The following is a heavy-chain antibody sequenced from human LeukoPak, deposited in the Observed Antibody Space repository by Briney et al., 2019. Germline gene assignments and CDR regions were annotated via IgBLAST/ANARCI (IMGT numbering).Heavy chain of an antibody. J-gene: IGHJ6*03. Sequence: SETLSLTCAVYGGSFSGYYWSWIRQPPGKGLEWIGEINHSGSTNYNPSLKSRVTISVDTSKNQFSLKLSSVTAADTAVYYRARGSGYSYGPYPYYYYYYMDVWGKGTTVTVSS. V-gene: IGHV4-34*01. D-gene: IGHD5-18*01. CDR1: GGSFSGYY. CDR2: INHSGST. CDR3: ARGSGYSYGPYPYYYYYYMDV.